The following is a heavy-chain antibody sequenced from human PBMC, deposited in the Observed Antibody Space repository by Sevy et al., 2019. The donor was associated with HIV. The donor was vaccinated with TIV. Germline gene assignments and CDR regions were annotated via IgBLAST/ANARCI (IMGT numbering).Heavy chain of an antibody. CDR2: ISSSSSYI. CDR1: GFTFSSYS. Sequence: GGSLRLSCAASGFTFSSYSMNWVRQAPGKGLEWVSYISSSSSYIYFADSVKGRFTISRDNAKNSLYLHMNSQRAEDTAVYYCASDRALGYWGQGTLVTVSS. D-gene: IGHD3-16*01. J-gene: IGHJ4*02. CDR3: ASDRALGY. V-gene: IGHV3-21*01.